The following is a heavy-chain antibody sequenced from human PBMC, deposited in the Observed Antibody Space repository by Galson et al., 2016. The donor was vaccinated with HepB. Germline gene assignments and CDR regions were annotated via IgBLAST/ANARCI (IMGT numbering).Heavy chain of an antibody. CDR3: ARHVFHYGYFDY. CDR2: IDHYGRT. J-gene: IGHJ4*02. Sequence: SETLSLTCAVYGGSFSNYYWTWIRQPPGKGLEWIGEIDHYGRTNYNPSLKSRVTISLHASENQFSLQLNSVTAADTAVYYCARHVFHYGYFDYWGQGTLVTVSS. D-gene: IGHD5/OR15-5a*01. CDR1: GGSFSNYY. V-gene: IGHV4-34*01.